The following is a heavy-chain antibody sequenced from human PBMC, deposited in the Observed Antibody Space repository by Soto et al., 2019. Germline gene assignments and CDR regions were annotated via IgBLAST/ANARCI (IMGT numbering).Heavy chain of an antibody. Sequence: PSETLSLTCTVSGGSVTNSSYYWGWIRQSPGKGLEWIGSVYYRGRSYSKSSVKSLVTISVDTSKNRFSLSLNSVTASDTAVYFCVSQRTTVPTQAYFDYWGPGALVTGS. CDR3: VSQRTTVPTQAYFDY. J-gene: IGHJ4*02. CDR2: VYYRGRS. CDR1: GGSVTNSSYY. V-gene: IGHV4-39*01. D-gene: IGHD4-17*01.